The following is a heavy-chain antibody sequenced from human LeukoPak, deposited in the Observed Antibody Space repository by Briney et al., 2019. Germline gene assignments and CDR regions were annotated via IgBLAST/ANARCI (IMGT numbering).Heavy chain of an antibody. Sequence: SQTLSLTCALSGDIVSSNSAAWNWIRQSPSRGLEWLGRTYYRSKLYNDYAVSVKSRITINPDTSKNQFSLQLNSVTPEDTAVYYCAREGSLRYFDWLLRSYGMDVWGQGTTVTVSS. CDR2: TYYRSKLYN. D-gene: IGHD3-9*01. V-gene: IGHV6-1*01. J-gene: IGHJ6*02. CDR1: GDIVSSNSAA. CDR3: AREGSLRYFDWLLRSYGMDV.